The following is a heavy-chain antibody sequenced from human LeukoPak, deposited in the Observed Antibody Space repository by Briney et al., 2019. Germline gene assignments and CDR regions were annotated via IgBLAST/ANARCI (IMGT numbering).Heavy chain of an antibody. CDR2: ISSSGSTI. CDR1: GFTFSSYE. J-gene: IGHJ1*01. D-gene: IGHD6-19*01. CDR3: ATGYSSGWYFYFQH. V-gene: IGHV3-48*03. Sequence: QSGGSLRLSCAASGFTFSSYEMNWVRQAPGKGLEWVSYISSSGSTIYYADSVKGRFTISRDNAKNSLSLRMNSLSAEDTAVYYCATGYSSGWYFYFQHWGQGSLVSVSS.